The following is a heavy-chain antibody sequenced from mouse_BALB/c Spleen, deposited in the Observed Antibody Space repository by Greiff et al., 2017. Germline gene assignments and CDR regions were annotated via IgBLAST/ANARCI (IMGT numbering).Heavy chain of an antibody. V-gene: IGHV5-9-4*01. Sequence: EVHLVESGGGLVKPGGSLKLSCAASGFTFSSYAMSWVRQSPEKRLEWVAEISSGGSYTYYPDTVTGRFTISRDNAKNTLYLEMSSLRSEDTAMYYCARDEDSPYAMDYWGQGTSVTVSS. J-gene: IGHJ4*01. CDR1: GFTFSSYA. CDR2: ISSGGSYT. CDR3: ARDEDSPYAMDY.